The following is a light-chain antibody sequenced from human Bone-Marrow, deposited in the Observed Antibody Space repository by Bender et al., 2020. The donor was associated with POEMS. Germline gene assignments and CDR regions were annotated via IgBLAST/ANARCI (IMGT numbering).Light chain of an antibody. V-gene: IGLV2-14*01. Sequence: QSALTQPASVSGSPGQSITISCTGTSSDVGGYNYVSWYQQHPGKAPKVMIYEDNKRPSGVPDRFSVSKSGNTASLTISGLQAEDEADYYCSSFTSRSTLVFGGGTKLTVL. J-gene: IGLJ3*02. CDR2: EDN. CDR3: SSFTSRSTLV. CDR1: SSDVGGYNY.